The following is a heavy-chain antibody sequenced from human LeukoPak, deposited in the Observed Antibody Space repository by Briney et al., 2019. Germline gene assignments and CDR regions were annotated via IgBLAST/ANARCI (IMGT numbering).Heavy chain of an antibody. Sequence: SETLSLTCTVSGGSMSPYYWSWIRQTPGKGLEWIGYTFTSGSTNYNPSLKSRVTMSVDTSKNQFSLKLSSVTAADTAVYYCARDLYDSSGSLPRSNWFDPWGQGTLVTVSS. CDR1: GGSMSPYY. D-gene: IGHD3-22*01. V-gene: IGHV4-4*09. CDR2: TFTSGST. CDR3: ARDLYDSSGSLPRSNWFDP. J-gene: IGHJ5*02.